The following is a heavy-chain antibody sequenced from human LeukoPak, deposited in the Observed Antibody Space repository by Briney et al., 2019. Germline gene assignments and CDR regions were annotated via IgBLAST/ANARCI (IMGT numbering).Heavy chain of an antibody. CDR2: IYPGDSDT. Sequence: GESLKISCKGSGYSFTSYWIGWVRQMPGKGLEWMGIIYPGDSDTRYSPSFQGQVTISADKSISTAYLQWSSLKASDTAMYYCARHLGGVARILGLDYWGQGTLVIVSS. J-gene: IGHJ4*02. D-gene: IGHD5-12*01. CDR3: ARHLGGVARILGLDY. V-gene: IGHV5-51*01. CDR1: GYSFTSYW.